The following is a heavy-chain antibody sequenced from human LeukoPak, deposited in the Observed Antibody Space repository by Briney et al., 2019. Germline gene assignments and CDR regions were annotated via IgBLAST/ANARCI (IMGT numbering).Heavy chain of an antibody. J-gene: IGHJ3*02. D-gene: IGHD3-22*01. Sequence: GGSLRLSCAASGFTFSSYEMNWVRQAPGKGLEWVSYISSSGSTIYYADSVKGRFTISRDNSKNSLYLQMNSLRAEDTAVYYCARPPNYYDSSGKRTAFDIWGQGTMVTVSS. CDR1: GFTFSSYE. CDR3: ARPPNYYDSSGKRTAFDI. CDR2: ISSSGSTI. V-gene: IGHV3-48*03.